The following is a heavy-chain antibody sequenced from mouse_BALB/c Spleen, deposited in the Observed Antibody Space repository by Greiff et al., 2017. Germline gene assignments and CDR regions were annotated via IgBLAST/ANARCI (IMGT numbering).Heavy chain of an antibody. J-gene: IGHJ2*01. CDR3: ARGRDGY. V-gene: IGHV1-69*01. Sequence: VQLQQPGAELVMPGASVKMSCKASGYTFTDYWMHWVKQRPGQGLEWIGAIDTSDSYTSYNQKFKGKATLTVDESSSTAYMQLSSLTSEDSAVYYCARGRDGYWGQGTTLTVSS. CDR1: GYTFTDYW. D-gene: IGHD3-3*01. CDR2: IDTSDSYT.